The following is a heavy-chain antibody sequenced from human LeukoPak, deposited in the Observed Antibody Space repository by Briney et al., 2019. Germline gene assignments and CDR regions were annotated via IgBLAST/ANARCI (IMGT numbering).Heavy chain of an antibody. CDR2: VSGTGGGGST. Sequence: GGSLRLPCAASGFTFSTYDMTWVRQAPGKGLEWVSTVSGTGGGGSTYYADSVKGRFTISRDNSKNTLYLHMNSLRAEDTAIYYCAKRYSSASSFDYWGRGTLVTVSS. CDR1: GFTFSTYD. V-gene: IGHV3-23*01. J-gene: IGHJ4*02. CDR3: AKRYSSASSFDY. D-gene: IGHD6-19*01.